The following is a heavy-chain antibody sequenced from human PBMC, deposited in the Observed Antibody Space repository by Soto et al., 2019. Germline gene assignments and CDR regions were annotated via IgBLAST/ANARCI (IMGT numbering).Heavy chain of an antibody. CDR1: GFTFSDYY. CDR3: ARVKYSSSSWFDP. CDR2: ISSSSSYT. Sequence: GGSLRLSCAASGFTFSDYYMSWIRQAPGKGLEWVSYISSSSSYTNYADSVKGRFTISRDNAKNSLYLQKNSLGAEDTAVYYCARVKYSSSSWFDPWGQGTMVTVSS. V-gene: IGHV3-11*05. J-gene: IGHJ5*02. D-gene: IGHD6-13*01.